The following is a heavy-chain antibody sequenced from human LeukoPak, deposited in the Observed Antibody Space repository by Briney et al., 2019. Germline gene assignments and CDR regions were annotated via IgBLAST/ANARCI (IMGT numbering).Heavy chain of an antibody. D-gene: IGHD4-23*01. CDR3: AKALYGGHDC. J-gene: IGHJ4*02. CDR1: GFTFSTYA. Sequence: QSGGSLRLSCAASGFTFSTYAMSWVRQAPGKGLECVSALSGNGNTIYYADSVKGRFTISRDNSKNTSSLQMNSLRAEDTAVYYCAKALYGGHDCWGQGTLVTVSS. CDR2: LSGNGNTI. V-gene: IGHV3-23*01.